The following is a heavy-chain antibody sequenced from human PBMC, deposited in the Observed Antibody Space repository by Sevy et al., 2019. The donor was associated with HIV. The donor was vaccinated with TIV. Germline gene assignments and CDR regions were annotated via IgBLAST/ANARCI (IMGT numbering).Heavy chain of an antibody. Sequence: GGSLRLSCAASGFDFSTYDMHWVRQAPGKGLEWVAFISFDGSDKWYGDSVKGRFTISRDNSKNTLYVQMNTLRDEDTAVYYCAKRERSYYDSSGNYDAFDVWGQGTLVT. D-gene: IGHD3-22*01. J-gene: IGHJ3*01. CDR3: AKRERSYYDSSGNYDAFDV. CDR1: GFDFSTYD. CDR2: ISFDGSDK. V-gene: IGHV3-33*03.